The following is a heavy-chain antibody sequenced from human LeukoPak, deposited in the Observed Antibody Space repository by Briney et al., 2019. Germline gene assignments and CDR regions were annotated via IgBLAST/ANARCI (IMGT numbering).Heavy chain of an antibody. V-gene: IGHV4-34*01. CDR1: GGSLSGYY. D-gene: IGHD6-19*01. Sequence: SETLSLTCAVYGGSLSGYYWSWIRQPPGKGLEWIGEINHSGSTNYNPSLKSRVTISVDTSKNQFSLKLSSVTAADTAVYYCARGPYSSGCDYWGQGTLVTVSS. CDR3: ARGPYSSGCDY. CDR2: INHSGST. J-gene: IGHJ4*02.